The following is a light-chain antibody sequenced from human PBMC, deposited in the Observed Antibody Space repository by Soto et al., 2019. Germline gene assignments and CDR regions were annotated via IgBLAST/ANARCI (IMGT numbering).Light chain of an antibody. CDR3: QSYDSSLRDVI. V-gene: IGLV1-40*01. Sequence: QSVLTQPPSVSGAPGQRVTISCTGSSSNIGAGYDVHWYQQLPGTAPKLLIYAYNNRPSGVPDRFSGSKSGTSASLAIAGLQAEDEADYYCQSYDSSLRDVIFGGGTKVTVL. CDR1: SSNIGAGYD. J-gene: IGLJ2*01. CDR2: AYN.